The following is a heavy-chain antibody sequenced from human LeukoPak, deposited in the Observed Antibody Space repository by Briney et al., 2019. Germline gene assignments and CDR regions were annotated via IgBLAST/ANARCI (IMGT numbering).Heavy chain of an antibody. D-gene: IGHD2-8*01. J-gene: IGHJ4*02. Sequence: PSETLSLTCGVSGGSISTTNWWSWVRQPPGQGLEWIGEISLSGLTNYSPSLNSRVTMSLDKPKNQLSLNLSSVTAADTAVYYCSRENGAFSPLGFWGQGTLVTVPS. CDR3: SRENGAFSPLGF. CDR1: GGSISTTNW. V-gene: IGHV4-4*02. CDR2: ISLSGLT.